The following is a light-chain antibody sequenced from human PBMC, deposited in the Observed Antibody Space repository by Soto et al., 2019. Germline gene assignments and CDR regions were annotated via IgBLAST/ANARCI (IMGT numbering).Light chain of an antibody. CDR1: QSVSSN. Sequence: RATLSCRASQSVSSNLAWYQQKPGQAPRLLIYGASTRATGIPARFSGSGSGIELTTTYSIGQRYQHACYSGQQNNDAPSFGEGTKVDIK. V-gene: IGKV3-15*01. J-gene: IGKJ1*01. CDR2: GAS. CDR3: QQNNDAPS.